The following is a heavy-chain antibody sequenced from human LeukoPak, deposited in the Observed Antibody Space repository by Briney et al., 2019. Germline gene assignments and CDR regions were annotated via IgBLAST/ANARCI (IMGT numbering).Heavy chain of an antibody. Sequence: ASVKVSCKVSGYTLTELSMHWVRQAPGKGLEWMGGFDPEDGETIYAQKFQGRVTMTEDTSTDTAYMELSSLRSEDTAVYYCATGVEPPRIHIVVTSAFDIWGQGTMVTVSS. CDR1: GYTLTELS. CDR2: FDPEDGET. D-gene: IGHD2-21*01. V-gene: IGHV1-24*01. J-gene: IGHJ3*02. CDR3: ATGVEPPRIHIVVTSAFDI.